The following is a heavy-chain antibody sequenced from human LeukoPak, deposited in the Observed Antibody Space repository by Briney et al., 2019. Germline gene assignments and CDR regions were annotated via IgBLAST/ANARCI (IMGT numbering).Heavy chain of an antibody. Sequence: GGSLRLSCAASGFTFSSYWMSWVRQAPGKGLEWVANIKQDGSEKYYVGSVRGRFTISRDNAQNSLYLQMNSLRAEDTAVYYCARVDSSSWQIDYWGQGTLVTVSS. D-gene: IGHD6-13*01. CDR1: GFTFSSYW. CDR3: ARVDSSSWQIDY. V-gene: IGHV3-7*01. J-gene: IGHJ4*02. CDR2: IKQDGSEK.